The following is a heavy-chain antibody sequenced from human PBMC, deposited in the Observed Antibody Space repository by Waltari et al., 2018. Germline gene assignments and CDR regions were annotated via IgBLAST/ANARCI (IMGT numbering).Heavy chain of an antibody. D-gene: IGHD1-1*01. Sequence: QVQLHQWGAGLLKPSETLSPPCAVYSGSFSDYYWSWIHQPPGKGLEWIGQINHSGSTNFNPSLKSRVTLSVDTSKNQFSLKLSSVTAADTAVYYCARTRIKGTSPYYWGQGTLVTVSS. CDR1: SGSFSDYY. V-gene: IGHV4-34*01. J-gene: IGHJ4*02. CDR3: ARTRIKGTSPYY. CDR2: INHSGST.